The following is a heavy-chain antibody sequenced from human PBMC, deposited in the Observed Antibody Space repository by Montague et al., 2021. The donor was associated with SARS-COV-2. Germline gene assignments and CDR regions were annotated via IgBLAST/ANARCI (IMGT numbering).Heavy chain of an antibody. V-gene: IGHV4-34*12. CDR3: ARGRKSRVSVVLGVLSSSYFEF. J-gene: IGHJ4*02. CDR2: IIQSGST. D-gene: IGHD1-26*01. Sequence: SETLSLTCGVYDGTLINYYWSWIRQTPERGLEWIGEIIQSGSTKYNPSLKSRVTISVDASKNQFSLSVTSVTGADRAVYYRARGRKSRVSVVLGVLSSSYFEFWGQGTPVVVSS. CDR1: DGTLINYY.